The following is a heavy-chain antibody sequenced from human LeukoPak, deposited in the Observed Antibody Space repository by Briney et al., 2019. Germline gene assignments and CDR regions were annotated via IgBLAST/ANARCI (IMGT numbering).Heavy chain of an antibody. CDR3: ARLVRGDDYGDYDDY. D-gene: IGHD4-17*01. V-gene: IGHV3-30*04. CDR1: GFTFSSYA. Sequence: GGSLRLSCAASGFTFSSYAMHWVRQAPGKGLEWVAVISYDGSNKYYADSVKGRFTISRDNAKNSLYLQMNSLRAEDTAVYYCARLVRGDDYGDYDDYWGQGTLVTVSS. J-gene: IGHJ4*02. CDR2: ISYDGSNK.